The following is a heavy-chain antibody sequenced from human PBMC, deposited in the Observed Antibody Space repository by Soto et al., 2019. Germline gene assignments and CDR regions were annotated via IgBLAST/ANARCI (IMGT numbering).Heavy chain of an antibody. V-gene: IGHV3-30*18. J-gene: IGHJ4*02. CDR1: GFTFSSYG. Sequence: PGGSLRLSCAASGFTFSSYGMHWVRQAPGKGLEWVAVISYDGSNKYYADSVKGRFTISRDNSKNTLYLQMNSLRAEDTAVYYCAKVAAARLLSDYWGQGTLVTVSS. D-gene: IGHD6-6*01. CDR3: AKVAAARLLSDY. CDR2: ISYDGSNK.